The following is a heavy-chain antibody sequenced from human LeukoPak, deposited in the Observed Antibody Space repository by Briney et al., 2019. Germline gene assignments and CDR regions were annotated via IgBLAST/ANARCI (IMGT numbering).Heavy chain of an antibody. V-gene: IGHV3-23*01. CDR1: GFTFSDYA. D-gene: IGHD2/OR15-2a*01. Sequence: GGSLRLSCAASGFTFSDYAMTWVRQAPGKGLEWVSTISVSGGNTYYADSVRGRLTISRDNSKNTLYLQMSSLRAEDAAVYYCAQDVAGKWYGNINWHGLNWYDPWGQGTLVIVCS. J-gene: IGHJ5*02. CDR2: ISVSGGNT. CDR3: AQDVAGKWYGNINWHGLNWYDP.